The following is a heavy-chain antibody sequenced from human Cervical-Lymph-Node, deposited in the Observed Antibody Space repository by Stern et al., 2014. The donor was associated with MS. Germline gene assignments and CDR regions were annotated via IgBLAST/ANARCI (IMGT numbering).Heavy chain of an antibody. CDR3: AHRHGWLRAFDI. J-gene: IGHJ3*02. CDR2: LYLDADK. Sequence: VTLRESGPTLVKPTQTLTLTCTFSGFSFNSTGVGVGWIRQPPGKALEWLAILYLDADKRYSPSLQSRLTITKDPSKDQVVLTMTNLDPVDTATYFCAHRHGWLRAFDIWGPGTTVTVSS. CDR1: GFSFNSTGVG. V-gene: IGHV2-5*02. D-gene: IGHD5-24*01.